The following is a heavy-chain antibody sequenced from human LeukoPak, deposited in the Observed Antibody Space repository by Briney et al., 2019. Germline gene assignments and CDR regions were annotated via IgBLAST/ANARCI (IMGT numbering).Heavy chain of an antibody. J-gene: IGHJ4*02. CDR2: ISTNNGHK. D-gene: IGHD3-22*01. Sequence: ASVKVSCKTSSYTFTRYGISWVRQAPGLGLEWMGWISTNNGHKNSAQSFQGRVTMTTDAATSTAYMELRSLRSDDTAVYYCAKVLVYYYDSSGYGDYWGQGTLVTVSS. V-gene: IGHV1-18*01. CDR1: SYTFTRYG. CDR3: AKVLVYYYDSSGYGDY.